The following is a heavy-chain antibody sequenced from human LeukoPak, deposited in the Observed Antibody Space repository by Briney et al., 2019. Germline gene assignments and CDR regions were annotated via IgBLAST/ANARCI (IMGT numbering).Heavy chain of an antibody. CDR3: ARDRGYSGYDSDAFDI. V-gene: IGHV4-59*01. Sequence: SETLSLTCTVSGGSISSYYWNWIRQPPGKGLEWIGYIYYSGSTNYNPSLKSRVTISVDTSKNQFSLKLSSVTAADTAVYYCARDRGYSGYDSDAFDIWGQGTMVTVSS. CDR1: GGSISSYY. J-gene: IGHJ3*02. CDR2: IYYSGST. D-gene: IGHD5-12*01.